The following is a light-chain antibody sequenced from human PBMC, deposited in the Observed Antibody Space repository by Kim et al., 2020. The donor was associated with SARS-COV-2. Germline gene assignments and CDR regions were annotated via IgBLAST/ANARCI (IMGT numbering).Light chain of an antibody. V-gene: IGKV3-15*01. CDR2: DAS. Sequence: VPRGERATPSGGASQGVGSDLAWYQQKPGQAPRLLLYDASSRATGMSARFSGSGSGTEFTLTISSLQSEDFAVYYCQQYDKWPLTFGGGTKVDIK. CDR1: QGVGSD. J-gene: IGKJ4*01. CDR3: QQYDKWPLT.